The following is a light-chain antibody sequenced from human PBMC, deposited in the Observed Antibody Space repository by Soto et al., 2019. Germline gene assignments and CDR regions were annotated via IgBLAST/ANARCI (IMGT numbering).Light chain of an antibody. CDR1: LGISTY. J-gene: IGKJ4*01. CDR3: QQLDRYPFT. CDR2: SAS. V-gene: IGKV1-9*01. Sequence: DIQLTQSPSFLSASVGDRVTITCRASLGISTYLAWYQRKPGKVPRLLIYSASTLQSGVPSRFSGSGSGTEFTLTISSLQPEDFASYYCQQLDRYPFTFGGGTKVDIK.